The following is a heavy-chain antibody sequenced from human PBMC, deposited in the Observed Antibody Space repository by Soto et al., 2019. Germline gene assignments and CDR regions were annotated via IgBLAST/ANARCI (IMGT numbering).Heavy chain of an antibody. CDR2: IYHSGST. CDR3: ARAIYYYYGSGSFPYYYYYGMDV. CDR1: GGSISSSNW. J-gene: IGHJ6*02. D-gene: IGHD3-10*01. Sequence: PSETLSLTCAVSGGSISSSNWWSWVRQPPGKGLEWVGEIYHSGSTNYNPSLKSRVTISVDKSKNQFSLKLSSVTAADTAVYYCARAIYYYYGSGSFPYYYYYGMDVWGQGTTVS. V-gene: IGHV4-4*02.